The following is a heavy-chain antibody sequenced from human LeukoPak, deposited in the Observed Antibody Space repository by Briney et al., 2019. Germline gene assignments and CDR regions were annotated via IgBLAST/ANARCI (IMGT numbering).Heavy chain of an antibody. CDR1: GFTFSSFA. V-gene: IGHV3-23*01. J-gene: IGHJ5*02. CDR2: ISGSGGST. CDR3: AKARRIQLWLS. Sequence: PGGSLRLSCAASGFTFSSFAMSWVRQAPGKGLEWVSGISGSGGSTYYADSVKGRFTISRGNSKNTLYLQMISLRAEDTAVYYCAKARRIQLWLSWGQGTLVTVSS. D-gene: IGHD5-18*01.